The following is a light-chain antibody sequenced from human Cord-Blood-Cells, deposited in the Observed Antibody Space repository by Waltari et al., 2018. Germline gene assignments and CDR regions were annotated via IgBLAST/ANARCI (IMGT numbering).Light chain of an antibody. CDR2: DAS. CDR1: QSVSSY. J-gene: IGKJ4*01. Sequence: EIVLPQSPATLSLSPGERATLSCRASQSVSSYLAWYQQKHGQAPRLLIYDASNRATGIPARFSGSGSGTDFTLTISSLEPEDFAVYYCQQRSNWPPLTFGGGTKVEIK. V-gene: IGKV3-11*01. CDR3: QQRSNWPPLT.